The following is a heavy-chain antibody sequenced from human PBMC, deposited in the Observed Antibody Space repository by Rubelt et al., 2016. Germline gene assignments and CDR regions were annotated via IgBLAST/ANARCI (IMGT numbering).Heavy chain of an antibody. J-gene: IGHJ4*02. V-gene: IGHV1-69*04. CDR3: ARDTRYSSSSNFDY. CDR2: IIPILGIA. D-gene: IGHD6-13*01. CDR1: GGTFISYA. Sequence: QVRLVQSGAEVKKPGASVKVSCKASGGTFISYAISWVRQAPGQGLEWMGRIIPILGIANYAQKFQGRGTITADKSTSTASMELSSLRSEDTAVYYCARDTRYSSSSNFDYWGQGTMVTVSS.